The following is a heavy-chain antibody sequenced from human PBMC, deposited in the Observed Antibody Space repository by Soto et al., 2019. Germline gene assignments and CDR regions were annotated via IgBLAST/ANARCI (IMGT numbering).Heavy chain of an antibody. CDR3: ARKRSSLYYYDSSGYYPYYFDY. CDR1: GYTFTSYC. Sequence: GASVKVSCKASGYTFTSYCISWVRQAPGQGLEWMGWISAYNGNTNYAQKLQGRVTMTTDTSTSTAYMELRSLRSDDTAVYYCARKRSSLYYYDSSGYYPYYFDYWGQGTLVTVSS. D-gene: IGHD3-22*01. V-gene: IGHV1-18*01. CDR2: ISAYNGNT. J-gene: IGHJ4*02.